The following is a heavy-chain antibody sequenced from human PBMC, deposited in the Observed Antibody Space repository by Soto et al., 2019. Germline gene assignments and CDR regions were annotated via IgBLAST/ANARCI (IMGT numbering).Heavy chain of an antibody. V-gene: IGHV4-59*04. J-gene: IGHJ5*02. D-gene: IGHD2-2*01. CDR3: ATSNWFDP. CDR1: GGSITSYY. CDR2: IYYSGST. Sequence: PSETLSLTCTVSGGSITSYYWSWIRQPPGKGLEWIGFIYYSGSTHYTPSLKSRVTISVDTSKNQFSLKLSFVSATDTAVYYCATSNWFDPWGQGTLVTVSS.